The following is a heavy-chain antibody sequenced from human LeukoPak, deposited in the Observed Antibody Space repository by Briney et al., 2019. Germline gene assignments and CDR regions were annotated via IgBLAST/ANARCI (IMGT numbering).Heavy chain of an antibody. J-gene: IGHJ5*02. D-gene: IGHD2-2*01. CDR2: IYYSGST. V-gene: IGHV4-59*11. CDR1: GCSISSHY. Sequence: SETLSLTCTVSGCSISSHYWSWIRQPPGKGLEWIGYIYYSGSTNYNPSLKIRVTISVHTSKNQFSLKLSSVTAADTAVYYCARGVVPAAILGLSWFYPWGQGTLVTVSS. CDR3: ARGVVPAAILGLSWFYP.